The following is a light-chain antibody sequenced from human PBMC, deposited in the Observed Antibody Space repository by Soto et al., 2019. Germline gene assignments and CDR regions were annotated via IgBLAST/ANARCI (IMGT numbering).Light chain of an antibody. CDR2: EVS. J-gene: IGLJ3*02. CDR1: NSDVGGYNF. V-gene: IGLV2-14*01. Sequence: QSALTQPASVSGSPGQSITISCTGTNSDVGGYNFVSWYQQHPGKAPKLMIYEVSNRPSGVSNRFSGSKSGNTASLTISGLQPEDEADYYCSSYTSSSPWVFGGGTKLTVL. CDR3: SSYTSSSPWV.